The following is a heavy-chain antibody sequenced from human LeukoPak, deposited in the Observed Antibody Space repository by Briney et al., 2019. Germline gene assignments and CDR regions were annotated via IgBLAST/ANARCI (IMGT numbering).Heavy chain of an antibody. J-gene: IGHJ4*02. Sequence: GGSLRLSCAASGFTFSSYGMHWVRQAPGKGLEWVAVIWYDGSNKYYADSVKGRFTISRDNSKNTLYLQMNSLRAEDTAVYYCARDRNCGGDCYADYWGQGTLVTVSS. V-gene: IGHV3-33*01. D-gene: IGHD2-21*02. CDR1: GFTFSSYG. CDR3: ARDRNCGGDCYADY. CDR2: IWYDGSNK.